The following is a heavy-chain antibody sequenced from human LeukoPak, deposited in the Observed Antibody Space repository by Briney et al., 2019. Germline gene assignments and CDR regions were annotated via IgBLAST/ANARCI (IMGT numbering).Heavy chain of an antibody. Sequence: GGSLRLSCAASGFTFSNYPMSYVRQAPGKGLEWVSTVGISGSDTYYADSVKGRFTISRDNSKNTLFLQMNSLGVEDTAVYYCAKDLRGLILRYFDSWGQGILVTASS. V-gene: IGHV3-23*01. CDR3: AKDLRGLILRYFDS. CDR1: GFTFSNYP. D-gene: IGHD3-16*01. CDR2: VGISGSDT. J-gene: IGHJ4*02.